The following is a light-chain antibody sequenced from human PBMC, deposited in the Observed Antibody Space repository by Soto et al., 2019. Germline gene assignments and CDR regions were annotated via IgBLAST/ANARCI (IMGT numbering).Light chain of an antibody. Sequence: EIVMTQSPATLSVSPGERATLSCRASQSVSSYLAWYQQKPGQAPRLLIYGASTRATGIPARFSGSGSGTDFTLTISSLEPEDFAVYYCQQRSNWITFGQGTRLEIK. CDR3: QQRSNWIT. V-gene: IGKV3-11*01. J-gene: IGKJ5*01. CDR2: GAS. CDR1: QSVSSY.